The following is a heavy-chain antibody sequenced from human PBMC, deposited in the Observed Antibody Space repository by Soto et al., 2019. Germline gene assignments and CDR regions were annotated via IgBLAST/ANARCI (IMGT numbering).Heavy chain of an antibody. J-gene: IGHJ4*02. CDR2: INAGNGNT. D-gene: IGHD2-2*01. V-gene: IGHV1-3*01. Sequence: ASVKVSCKASGYTFTSYAMHWVRQAPGQRLEWMGWINAGNGNTKYSQKFQGRVTITRDTSASTAYMELSSLRSEDTAVYYCARAVRSRVVPAEFGYWGQGTLVTVSS. CDR1: GYTFTSYA. CDR3: ARAVRSRVVPAEFGY.